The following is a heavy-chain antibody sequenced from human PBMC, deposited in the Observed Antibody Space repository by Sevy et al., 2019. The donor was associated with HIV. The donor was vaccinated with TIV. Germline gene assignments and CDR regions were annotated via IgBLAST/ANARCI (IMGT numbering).Heavy chain of an antibody. D-gene: IGHD4-17*01. Sequence: GGSLRLSCAASGFTFSAFGMHWVRQAPGKGLEWVAVIWFDGSNTYYSDSVKGRFTISRDIAKNTLHLQMNSLRAEDTAVYYCARALEFYAYGDYGPAFMPDFWGHGTLVTVSS. CDR1: GFTFSAFG. V-gene: IGHV3-33*01. J-gene: IGHJ4*01. CDR3: ARALEFYAYGDYGPAFMPDF. CDR2: IWFDGSNT.